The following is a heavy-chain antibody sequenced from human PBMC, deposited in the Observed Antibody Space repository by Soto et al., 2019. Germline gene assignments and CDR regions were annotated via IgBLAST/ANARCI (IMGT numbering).Heavy chain of an antibody. Sequence: PGESLKISCKGSGYSFTSYWISWVRQMPGEGLEWMGRIDPSDSYTNYSPSFQGHVTISADKSISTAYLQWSSLKASDTAMYYCARLGTSGSGVVHYYYYGMDVWGQGTTVTVSS. D-gene: IGHD2-21*01. CDR3: ARLGTSGSGVVHYYYYGMDV. CDR2: IDPSDSYT. V-gene: IGHV5-10-1*01. CDR1: GYSFTSYW. J-gene: IGHJ6*02.